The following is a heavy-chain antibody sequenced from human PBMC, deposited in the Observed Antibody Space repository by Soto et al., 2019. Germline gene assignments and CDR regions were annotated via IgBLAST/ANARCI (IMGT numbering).Heavy chain of an antibody. Sequence: HPGGSVRLSCAASGLTLSRFAMHWVRQAPGKGLEWVAVIGYDGSNKDYADSVKGRFTISRDNSKNTLYLQMNSLRPEDTAVYYCARDPVNYYGSWTYGMDVWGQGTTVTVSS. J-gene: IGHJ6*02. CDR3: ARDPVNYYGSWTYGMDV. CDR2: IGYDGSNK. D-gene: IGHD3-10*01. V-gene: IGHV3-30-3*01. CDR1: GLTLSRFA.